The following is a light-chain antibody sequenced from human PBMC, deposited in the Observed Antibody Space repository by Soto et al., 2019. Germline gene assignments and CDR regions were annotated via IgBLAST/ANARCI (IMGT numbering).Light chain of an antibody. J-gene: IGLJ1*01. CDR3: FSFTTTSPHV. CDR2: EVN. Sequence: QSALTQPASLSGSPGQSITISCTGTSSDIGAYDYVSWFQQHPGKAPKLMISEVNNRPSGVSNRFSGSKSGNTAYLTISGLQVEDEAHYFCFSFTTTSPHVFGNGTKVTVL. CDR1: SSDIGAYDY. V-gene: IGLV2-14*01.